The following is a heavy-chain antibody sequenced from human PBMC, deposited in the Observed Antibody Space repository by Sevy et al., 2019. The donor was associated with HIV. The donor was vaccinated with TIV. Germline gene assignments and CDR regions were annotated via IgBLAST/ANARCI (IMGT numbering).Heavy chain of an antibody. V-gene: IGHV3-30*02. CDR2: IRHDDTNK. CDR3: AKGHNPPGELRAFDY. J-gene: IGHJ4*02. Sequence: GGSLRLSCATSGFAFSSYGMHWVRQAPGKGLEWVAFIRHDDTNKYYPDSVKGRFTISRDNPKSTLYLQMNTLRVEDTAVYYCAKGHNPPGELRAFDYWGRGTLVTVSS. CDR1: GFAFSSYG. D-gene: IGHD1-7*01.